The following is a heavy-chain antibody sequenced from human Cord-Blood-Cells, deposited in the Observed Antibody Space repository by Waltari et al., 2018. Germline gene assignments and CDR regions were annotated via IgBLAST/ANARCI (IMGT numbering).Heavy chain of an antibody. CDR1: GFTFSSNA. CDR2: ISGSGGST. CDR3: ANHILGYCSSTSCPYYYGMDV. J-gene: IGHJ6*02. Sequence: EVQLLESGGGLVQPGGSLRLSCAASGFTFSSNAMSWVRQAPGKGLEWVSAISGSGGSTYYADSVKGRFTISRDNSKNTLYLQMNSLRAEDTAVYYCANHILGYCSSTSCPYYYGMDVWGQGTTVTVSS. V-gene: IGHV3-23*01. D-gene: IGHD2-2*01.